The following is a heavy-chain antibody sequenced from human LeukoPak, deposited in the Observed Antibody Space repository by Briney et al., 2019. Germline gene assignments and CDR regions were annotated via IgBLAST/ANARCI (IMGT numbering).Heavy chain of an antibody. CDR1: GGSISSYY. Sequence: SETLSLTCTVSGGSISSYYWSWIRQPPGKGLEWIGYIYYSGSTNYNPSLKSRVTISVDTSKSQFSLKLSSVTAADTAVYYCARDGYNYGQFDYWGQGTLVTVSS. CDR3: ARDGYNYGQFDY. J-gene: IGHJ4*02. D-gene: IGHD5-24*01. CDR2: IYYSGST. V-gene: IGHV4-59*12.